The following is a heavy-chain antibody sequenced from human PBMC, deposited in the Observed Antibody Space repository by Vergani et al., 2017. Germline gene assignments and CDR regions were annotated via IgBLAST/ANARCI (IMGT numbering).Heavy chain of an antibody. Sequence: QVQLQESGPGLVKPSQILSLTCTVSGRYISSGGFYWSWIRQPPGKGLEWIGYIYYSENTYYNPSLKSRVTMSVDTSKNQFSLKLTSMTAADTAVYYCARVSRDYNYYYYMDVWGKGTTVTVSS. J-gene: IGHJ6*03. CDR2: IYYSENT. CDR3: ARVSRDYNYYYYMDV. V-gene: IGHV4-30-4*01. CDR1: GRYISSGGFY.